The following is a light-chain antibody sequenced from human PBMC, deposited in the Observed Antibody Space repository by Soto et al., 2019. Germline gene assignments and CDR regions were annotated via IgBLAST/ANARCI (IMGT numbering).Light chain of an antibody. CDR3: QQGDTPLFT. J-gene: IGKJ5*01. Sequence: DIQMAQSPPSLSASVGDRVIITCRASQSISTYVNWYQQRPGTAPKLLVYGASTLQRGVPSRFRGSGSGTDFSLTLTSLQPEDFVTYFCQQGDTPLFTFSQGTRLVIK. CDR2: GAS. V-gene: IGKV1-39*01. CDR1: QSISTY.